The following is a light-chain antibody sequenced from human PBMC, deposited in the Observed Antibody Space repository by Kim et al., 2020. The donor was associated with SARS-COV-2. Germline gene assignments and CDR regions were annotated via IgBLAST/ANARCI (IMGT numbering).Light chain of an antibody. Sequence: QSVLTQPASVSGSPGQSITISCTGTSSNVGGYNYVSWYQQHPGKAPKLMIYDVGTRPSGVSDRFSGSKSGITASLTISGLQTEDEADYYCSSYTTTTTRVFGGGTQLTVL. V-gene: IGLV2-14*03. CDR2: DVG. CDR3: SSYTTTTTRV. CDR1: SSNVGGYNY. J-gene: IGLJ3*02.